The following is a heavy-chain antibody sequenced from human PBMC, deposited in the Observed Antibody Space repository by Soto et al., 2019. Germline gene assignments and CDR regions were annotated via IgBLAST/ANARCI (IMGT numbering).Heavy chain of an antibody. CDR3: ASYGYDY. Sequence: PSQTLSLTCAISGDSISSNSAAWNWIRQSPSRGFEWLGRTYYRSRWYHDYAVSVESRIIINPDTSKNQVSLQLNSVTPDDTAVYYCASYGYDYWGQGTVVTVSS. CDR2: TYYRSRWYH. J-gene: IGHJ4*02. V-gene: IGHV6-1*01. CDR1: GDSISSNSAA. D-gene: IGHD5-18*01.